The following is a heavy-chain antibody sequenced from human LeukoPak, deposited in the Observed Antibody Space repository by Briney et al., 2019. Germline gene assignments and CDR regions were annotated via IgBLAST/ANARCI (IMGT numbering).Heavy chain of an antibody. D-gene: IGHD3-22*01. V-gene: IGHV1-69*13. J-gene: IGHJ4*02. CDR2: IIPIFGTA. CDR3: ARDPSPYYYDCSGYYYALDY. CDR1: GGTFSSYA. Sequence: ASVKVSCKASGGTFSSYAISWVRQAPGQGLEWMGGIIPIFGTANYAQKFQGRVTITADESTSTAYMELSSLRSEDTAVYYCARDPSPYYYDCSGYYYALDYWGQGTLVTVSS.